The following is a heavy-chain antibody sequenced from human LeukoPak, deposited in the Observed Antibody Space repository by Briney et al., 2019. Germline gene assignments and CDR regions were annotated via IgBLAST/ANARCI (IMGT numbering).Heavy chain of an antibody. CDR3: AREPRRGAFDI. D-gene: IGHD5-24*01. CDR1: GGPFSGYY. Sequence: SETLSLTCAVYGGPFSGYYWSWIRQPPGKGLEWIGEINHSGSTNYNTSLKSRVTISVDTYKNQFSLKLSSVTAADTAVYYCAREPRRGAFDIWGQGTMVTVSS. CDR2: INHSGST. V-gene: IGHV4-34*01. J-gene: IGHJ3*02.